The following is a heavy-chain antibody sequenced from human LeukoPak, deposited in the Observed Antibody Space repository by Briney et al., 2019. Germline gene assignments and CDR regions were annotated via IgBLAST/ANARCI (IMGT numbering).Heavy chain of an antibody. Sequence: ASETLSLTCTVSGGSISSSSYYWGWIRQPPGKGLEWIGSIYYSGSTYYNPSLKSRVTISVDTSKNQFSLKLSSVTAADTAVYYCATPGAYCSGGSCLLFDYWGQGTLVTVSS. D-gene: IGHD2-15*01. CDR3: ATPGAYCSGGSCLLFDY. J-gene: IGHJ4*02. V-gene: IGHV4-39*01. CDR2: IYYSGST. CDR1: GGSISSSSYY.